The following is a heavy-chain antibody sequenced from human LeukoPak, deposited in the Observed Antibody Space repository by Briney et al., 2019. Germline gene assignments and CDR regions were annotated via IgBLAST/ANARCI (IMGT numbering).Heavy chain of an antibody. V-gene: IGHV4-59*08. CDR2: IYYSGST. J-gene: IGHJ4*02. CDR3: AKVSDRDSSGYYWGFEY. D-gene: IGHD3-22*01. CDR1: GGSISSYY. Sequence: SETLSLTCTVSGGSISSYYWSWIRQPPGKGLECIGYIYYSGSTNYSPSLKSRVTISVDTSRNQFSLKLNSVTAADTAVYYCAKVSDRDSSGYYWGFEYWGQGTLVTVSS.